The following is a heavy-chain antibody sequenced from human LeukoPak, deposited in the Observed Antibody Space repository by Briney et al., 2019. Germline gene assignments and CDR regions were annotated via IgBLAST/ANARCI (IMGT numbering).Heavy chain of an antibody. J-gene: IGHJ4*02. V-gene: IGHV1-2*02. CDR1: GYTFTVYY. Sequence: ASVTVSFKSSGYTFTVYYMHWVRQAPGQGLEWMGWINPNSGGTNYAQKFQGRVTMTRDTTISTAYMELSRLTSDDTAVYYCARSTTIVGGAVAGTGFDYWGQGTLVTVSS. CDR3: ARSTTIVGGAVAGTGFDY. CDR2: INPNSGGT. D-gene: IGHD6-19*01.